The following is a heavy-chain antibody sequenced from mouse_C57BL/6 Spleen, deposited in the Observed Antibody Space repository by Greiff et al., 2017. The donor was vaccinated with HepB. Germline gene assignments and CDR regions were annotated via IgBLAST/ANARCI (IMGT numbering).Heavy chain of an antibody. CDR1: GYTFTSYW. D-gene: IGHD1-1*01. J-gene: IGHJ3*01. Sequence: QVQLQQPGAELVRPGSSVKLSCEASGYTFTSYWMHWVKQRPIQGLEWIGNIDPSDSETHYNQKFKDKATLTVDKSSSTAYMQLSSLTSEDSAVYYCARDYYGSRWFAYWGQGTLVTVSA. CDR2: IDPSDSET. CDR3: ARDYYGSRWFAY. V-gene: IGHV1-52*01.